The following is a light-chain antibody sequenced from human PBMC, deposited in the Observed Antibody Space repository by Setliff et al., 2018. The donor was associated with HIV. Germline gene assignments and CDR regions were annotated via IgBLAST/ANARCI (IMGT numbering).Light chain of an antibody. V-gene: IGLV3-21*04. J-gene: IGLJ2*01. CDR2: YDT. Sequence: SYELTQPPSVSVAPGKTARITCGGNNIGSKSVHWYQQRSGQAPVLVIYYDTDRPSGIPERFSGSNSGNTATLTISRVEAGDEADYYCQVWDSSSDHSVVFGGGTKSPS. CDR3: QVWDSSSDHSVV. CDR1: NIGSKS.